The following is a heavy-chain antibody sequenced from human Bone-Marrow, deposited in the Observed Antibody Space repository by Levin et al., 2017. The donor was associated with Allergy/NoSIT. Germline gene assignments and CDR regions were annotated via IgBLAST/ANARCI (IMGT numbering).Heavy chain of an antibody. V-gene: IGHV3-23*01. Sequence: LSLTCAASGFTFSSYAMSWVRQAPGKGLEWVSAISGSGGSTYYADSVKGRFTISRDNSKNTLYLQMNSLRAEDTAVYYCAKGTLGNSGSYEGQNWYFDLWGRGTLVTVSS. D-gene: IGHD1-26*01. CDR3: AKGTLGNSGSYEGQNWYFDL. J-gene: IGHJ2*01. CDR1: GFTFSSYA. CDR2: ISGSGGST.